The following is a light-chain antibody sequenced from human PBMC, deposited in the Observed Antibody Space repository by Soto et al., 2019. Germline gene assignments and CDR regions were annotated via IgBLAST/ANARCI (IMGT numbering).Light chain of an antibody. Sequence: QSALTQPASVSGSPGQSITISCSGTSSDVGGYNYVSGYQQHPGKATKLMIYDVSNRPSGVSNRFSGSKSGNTASLTTSGLEAEDEADYSCSSYTSSNTYVVLGGGTKLTVI. CDR2: DVS. V-gene: IGLV2-14*03. CDR1: SSDVGGYNY. CDR3: SSYTSSNTYVV. J-gene: IGLJ2*01.